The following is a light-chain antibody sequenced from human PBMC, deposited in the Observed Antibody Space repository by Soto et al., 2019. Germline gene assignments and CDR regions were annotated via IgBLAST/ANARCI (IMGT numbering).Light chain of an antibody. CDR1: QSISRY. CDR3: QQTYTILIT. CDR2: AAS. J-gene: IGKJ5*01. Sequence: DIQMTQSPSSLSASVGGRVTITCRTSQSISRYLNWYQQKPGKAPELLIYAASSLQGGVPPRFSGRGSGTDFSLTISSLQPEDFATYYCQQTYTILITFGLGTRLEIE. V-gene: IGKV1-39*01.